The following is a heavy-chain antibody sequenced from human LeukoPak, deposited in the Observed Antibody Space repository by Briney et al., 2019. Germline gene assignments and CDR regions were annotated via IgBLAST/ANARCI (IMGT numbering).Heavy chain of an antibody. CDR3: ARGAGTMVRGVSGWFDP. CDR2: IGTAGDP. CDR1: GFTFSSYD. D-gene: IGHD3-10*01. Sequence: GGSLRLSCAASGFTFSSYDMHWVRHATGKGLEWVSAIGTAGDPYYPGSVKGRFTISRESAKNSLYLQMNSLRAGDTAVYYCARGAGTMVRGVSGWFDPWGQGTLVTVSS. J-gene: IGHJ5*02. V-gene: IGHV3-13*05.